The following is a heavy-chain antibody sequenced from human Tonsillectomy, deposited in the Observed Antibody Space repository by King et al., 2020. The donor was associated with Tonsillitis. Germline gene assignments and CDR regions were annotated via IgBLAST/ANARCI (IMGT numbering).Heavy chain of an antibody. CDR2: IFYSGDA. CDR3: AGQGGRGYYILTGYPIDY. V-gene: IGHV4-39*07. J-gene: IGHJ4*02. D-gene: IGHD3-9*01. Sequence: QLQESGPGLVKPSETLSLTCTVSGGSISTTDYYWGWIRQPPGKGLEWIGSIFYSGDAYYNPSLESRVTISVDTSKSQFSLKLRSVTAADTAVYYCAGQGGRGYYILTGYPIDYWGQGTLVSVSS. CDR1: GGSISTTDYY.